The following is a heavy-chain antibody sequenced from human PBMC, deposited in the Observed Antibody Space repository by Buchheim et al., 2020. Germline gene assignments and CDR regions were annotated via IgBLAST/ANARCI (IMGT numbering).Heavy chain of an antibody. J-gene: IGHJ4*02. D-gene: IGHD6-6*01. Sequence: EVQLVESGGDLVKPGESLRLSCAASEFTFTNAWMSWIRQAPGKGLEWVGRIRSSTDGGTTDYAVPVKGRFTISRDDSENTLYLQMNRLKTEDPAVYYCTNLMKSARLSSDYWGQGTL. CDR2: IRSSTDGGTT. CDR1: EFTFTNAW. CDR3: TNLMKSARLSSDY. V-gene: IGHV3-15*01.